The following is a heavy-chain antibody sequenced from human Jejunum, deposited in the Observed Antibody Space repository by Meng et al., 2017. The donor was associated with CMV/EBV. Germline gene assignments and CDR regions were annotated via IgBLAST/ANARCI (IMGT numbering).Heavy chain of an antibody. J-gene: IGHJ4*02. CDR3: AKAPYTSGTYFVDY. Sequence: GIAFINHAMRWVRQAPGKGLEWVSAISGRGNRTYDADSVKGRFTISRDNSQNTLYLQMNSLGAEDTAAYYCAKAPYTSGTYFVDYWGQGTLVTVSS. CDR2: ISGRGNRT. D-gene: IGHD3-10*01. CDR1: GIAFINHA. V-gene: IGHV3-23*01.